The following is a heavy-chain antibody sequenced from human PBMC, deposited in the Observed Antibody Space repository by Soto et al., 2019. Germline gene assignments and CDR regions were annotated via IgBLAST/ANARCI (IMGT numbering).Heavy chain of an antibody. CDR1: GFTFSSYA. V-gene: IGHV3-30-3*01. J-gene: IGHJ4*02. D-gene: IGHD3-16*01. CDR2: ISYDGSNK. Sequence: GSLRLSCAASGFTFSSYAMHWVRQAPGKGLEWVAVISYDGSNKYYADSVKGRFTISRDNSKNTLYLQMNSLRAEDTAVYYCARGTRTFRANFDYWGQGTLVTVYS. CDR3: ARGTRTFRANFDY.